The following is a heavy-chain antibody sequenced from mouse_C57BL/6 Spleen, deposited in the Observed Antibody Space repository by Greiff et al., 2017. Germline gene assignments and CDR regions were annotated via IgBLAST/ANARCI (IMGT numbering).Heavy chain of an antibody. CDR3: ARNYYGGYFDY. D-gene: IGHD2-1*01. V-gene: IGHV1-82*01. CDR2: IYPGDGDT. Sequence: QVQLKESGPELVKPGASVKISCKASGYAFSSSWMNWVKQRPGKGLEWIGRIYPGDGDTNYNGKFKGKATLTADKSSSTAYMQLSSLTSEDSAVYFCARNYYGGYFDYWGQGTTLTVSS. J-gene: IGHJ2*01. CDR1: GYAFSSSW.